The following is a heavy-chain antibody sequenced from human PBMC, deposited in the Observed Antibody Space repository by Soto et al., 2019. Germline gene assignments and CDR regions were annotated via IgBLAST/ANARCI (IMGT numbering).Heavy chain of an antibody. CDR2: ISSSSSYI. CDR3: ARILRPDRHPLATWAGFDY. V-gene: IGHV3-21*01. CDR1: GFTFSSYS. Sequence: GGSLRLSCAASGFTFSSYSMNWVRQAPGKGLEWVSSISSSSSYIYYADSVKGRFTISRDNAKNSLYLQMNSLRAEDTAVYYCARILRPDRHPLATWAGFDYWGQGTLVTVSS. D-gene: IGHD5-12*01. J-gene: IGHJ4*02.